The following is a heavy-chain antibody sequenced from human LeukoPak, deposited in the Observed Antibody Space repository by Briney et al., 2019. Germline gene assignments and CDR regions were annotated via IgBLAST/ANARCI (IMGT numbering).Heavy chain of an antibody. V-gene: IGHV3-9*01. D-gene: IGHD2-2*01. J-gene: IGHJ4*02. CDR2: INWKSDKI. CDR1: GYIFDEYA. Sequence: PGGSLRLSCAGSGYIFDEYAMHWVRQAPGKGLEWVSGINWKSDKIGYADSVKGRFTISRDNSKNSLYLQMNSLRVEDTALYYCAKDRYCTSSSCPIDYRGQGTMVTVSS. CDR3: AKDRYCTSSSCPIDY.